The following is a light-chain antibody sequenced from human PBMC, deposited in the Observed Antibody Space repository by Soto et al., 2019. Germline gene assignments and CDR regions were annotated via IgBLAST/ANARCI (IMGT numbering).Light chain of an antibody. CDR1: QSVRSNY. V-gene: IGKV3D-20*01. Sequence: EIVLTHSPGTLCFFTGARATLSHGPSQSVRSNYLAWYQQKPGLAPRLLIYDASIRATGIPDRFSGSGSGTDFPLTISRLENEDFAVYYCQQYDFSTITFGQGTRLEIK. J-gene: IGKJ5*01. CDR3: QQYDFSTIT. CDR2: DAS.